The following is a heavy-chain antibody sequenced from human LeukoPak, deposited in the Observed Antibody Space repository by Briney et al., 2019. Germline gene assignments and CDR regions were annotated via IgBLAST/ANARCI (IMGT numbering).Heavy chain of an antibody. J-gene: IGHJ1*01. CDR3: ARGYSSGWYVNAEYFQH. CDR2: INPNSGGT. CDR1: GYTFTGYY. D-gene: IGHD6-19*01. V-gene: IGHV1-2*06. Sequence: GASVKVSCKASGYTFTGYYMHWVRQAPGQGLEWMGRINPNSGGTNYAQKFQGRVTMTRDTSISTAYMELSRLRSDDTAVYYCARGYSSGWYVNAEYFQHWGQGTLVTVSS.